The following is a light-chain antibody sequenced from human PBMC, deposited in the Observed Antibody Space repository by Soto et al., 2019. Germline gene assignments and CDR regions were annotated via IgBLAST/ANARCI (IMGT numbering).Light chain of an antibody. V-gene: IGKV1-39*01. Sequence: DIQMTQSPSSLFASVGDRVTITCRASQSISSYLNWYQQKPGKPPKLLIYAVSSFQSGVPSRFSGSGSGTDFSLTITSLQPEDFATYYCQQTYSTPRTFGQGTKVEIK. J-gene: IGKJ1*01. CDR1: QSISSY. CDR2: AVS. CDR3: QQTYSTPRT.